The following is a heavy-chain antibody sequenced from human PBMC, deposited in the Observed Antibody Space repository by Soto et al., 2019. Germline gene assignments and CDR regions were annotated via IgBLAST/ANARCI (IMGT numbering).Heavy chain of an antibody. CDR3: VRSDWFDP. CDR1: GFAFSHYW. V-gene: IGHV3-74*01. J-gene: IGHJ5*02. CDR2: INGDGSAT. Sequence: LRLSCTASGFAFSHYWMHWVRQAPGKGMMWVSRINGDGSATTYADSVKGRFTISRDNAKNTLYLQMNSLRAEDTAVYYCVRSDWFDPWGQGTLVTVSS.